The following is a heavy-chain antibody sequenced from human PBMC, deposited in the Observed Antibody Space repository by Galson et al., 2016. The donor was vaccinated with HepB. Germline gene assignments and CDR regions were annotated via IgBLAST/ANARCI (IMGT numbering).Heavy chain of an antibody. V-gene: IGHV1-2*02. CDR3: ARATVLTASD. CDR2: INPTSGGT. Sequence: SVKVSCKASGYTFSGYYMHWVRQAPGQGLEWMGWINPTSGGTKYAQKFQGRVAMTRDTSISTAYMELRRLRSDDTAVYYCARATVLTASDWGQGTLVTVSS. D-gene: IGHD4-23*01. J-gene: IGHJ4*02. CDR1: GYTFSGYY.